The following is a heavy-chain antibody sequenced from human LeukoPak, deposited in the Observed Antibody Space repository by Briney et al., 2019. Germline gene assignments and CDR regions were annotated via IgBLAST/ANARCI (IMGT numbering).Heavy chain of an antibody. CDR3: AREVVIFPDYYYYGMDV. V-gene: IGHV3-7*01. CDR2: IKQDGSDK. J-gene: IGHJ6*02. Sequence: GGSLRLSCAASGFTFGSHWMSWVRQAPGKGLEWVANIKQDGSDKYYVDSVKGRFTISRDNAKNSLFLQMNSLRPEDTAVYYCAREVVIFPDYYYYGMDVWGPGTTVTVSS. CDR1: GFTFGSHW. D-gene: IGHD3-9*01.